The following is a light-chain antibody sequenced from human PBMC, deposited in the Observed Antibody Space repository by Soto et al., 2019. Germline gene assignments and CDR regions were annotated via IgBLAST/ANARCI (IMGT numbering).Light chain of an antibody. CDR2: AAS. CDR3: QQGNSFPRT. CDR1: QDISNW. J-gene: IGKJ2*01. V-gene: IGKV1D-12*01. Sequence: DIQITQSPSSVSASVGDRVTITCRASQDISNWLAWYQQKPGKAPRLLIYAASSLQTGVPSRFSGSGSGTEFTLTITSLQPEDYATYYCQQGNSFPRTFGQGTKLEIK.